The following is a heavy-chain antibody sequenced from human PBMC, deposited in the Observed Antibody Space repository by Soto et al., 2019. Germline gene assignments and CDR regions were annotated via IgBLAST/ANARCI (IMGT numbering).Heavy chain of an antibody. V-gene: IGHV3-23*01. CDR2: ISGSGVAK. J-gene: IGHJ1*01. Sequence: PSWSLALARVASGSTYYGSPVNRTRQAGGEGLEWVSTISGSGVAKFYADSVKGRFTISRDNSNNTVSLQMNSLRAEDAAVYYCAKDRSPGATTWNVYWGQGTLVTVSS. D-gene: IGHD1-1*01. CDR1: GSTYYGSP. CDR3: AKDRSPGATTWNVY.